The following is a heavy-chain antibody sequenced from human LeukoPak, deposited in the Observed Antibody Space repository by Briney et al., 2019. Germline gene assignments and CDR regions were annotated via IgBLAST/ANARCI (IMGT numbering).Heavy chain of an antibody. J-gene: IGHJ5*02. CDR2: TYYRSNKWNS. D-gene: IGHD3-10*01. V-gene: IGHV6-1*01. Sequence: SQTLSLTCAIPGDSVSSDSAVWNWIRQSPSRGLEWLGRTYYRSNKWNSHYAESVKSRLTIKPDTSRNQFSLQLNSVTPEDTAVYYCARDGSASFFNLWGQGTLVTVSS. CDR1: GDSVSSDSAV. CDR3: ARDGSASFFNL.